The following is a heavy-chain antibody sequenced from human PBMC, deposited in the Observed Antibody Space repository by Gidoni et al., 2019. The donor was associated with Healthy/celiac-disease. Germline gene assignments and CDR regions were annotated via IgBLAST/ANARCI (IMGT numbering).Heavy chain of an antibody. D-gene: IGHD3-22*01. Sequence: QVQLQQSGPGLVKPSQTLSLTCAISGDSVSSNSAAWNWIRQSPSRGLEWLGRTYYRSKWYNDYAVSVKSRITINPDTSKNQFSLQLNSVTPEDTAVYYCARDKGTTYYYDSSGYYSDAFDIWGQGTMVTVSS. V-gene: IGHV6-1*01. J-gene: IGHJ3*02. CDR1: GDSVSSNSAA. CDR2: TYYRSKWYN. CDR3: ARDKGTTYYYDSSGYYSDAFDI.